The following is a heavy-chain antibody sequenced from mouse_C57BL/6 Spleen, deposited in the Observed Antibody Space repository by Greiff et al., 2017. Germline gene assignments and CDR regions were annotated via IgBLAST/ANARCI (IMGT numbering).Heavy chain of an antibody. CDR2: ISYDGSN. CDR1: GYSITSGYY. J-gene: IGHJ4*01. D-gene: IGHD2-2*01. Sequence: EVKVEESGPGLVKPSQSLSLTCSVTGYSITSGYYWNWIRQFPGNKLEWMGYISYDGSNNYNPSLKNRISITRDTSKNQFFLKLNSVTTEDTATYYCARFYGYDGDYYAMDYWGQGTSVTVSS. CDR3: ARFYGYDGDYYAMDY. V-gene: IGHV3-6*01.